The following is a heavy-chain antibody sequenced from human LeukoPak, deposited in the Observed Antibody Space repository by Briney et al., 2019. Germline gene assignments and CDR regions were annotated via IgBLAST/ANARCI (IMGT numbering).Heavy chain of an antibody. V-gene: IGHV3-23*01. J-gene: IGHJ4*02. CDR2: ISGSGGST. CDR3: AKHREIFGVVIQIIDY. CDR1: GFTFSSYA. Sequence: HPGGSLRLSCAASGFTFSSYAMSWVRQAPGKGLEWVSAISGSGGSTYYADSVKGRFTISRDNSKNTLYLQMNSLRAEDTAVYYCAKHREIFGVVIQIIDYWGQGTLVTVSS. D-gene: IGHD3-3*01.